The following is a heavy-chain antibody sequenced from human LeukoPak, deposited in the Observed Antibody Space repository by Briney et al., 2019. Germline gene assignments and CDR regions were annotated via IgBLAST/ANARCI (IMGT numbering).Heavy chain of an antibody. CDR2: ITSGSSYI. Sequence: GGSLRLSCAASGFTFSSYNMNWVRQAPGKGLEWVSSITSGSSYIYYADSVKGRFTISRDNAKNSLYLQMNSLRAEDTAVYYCAKSAMIVVDAPFDFWGQGTLVTVSS. CDR1: GFTFSSYN. J-gene: IGHJ4*02. CDR3: AKSAMIVVDAPFDF. V-gene: IGHV3-21*04. D-gene: IGHD3-22*01.